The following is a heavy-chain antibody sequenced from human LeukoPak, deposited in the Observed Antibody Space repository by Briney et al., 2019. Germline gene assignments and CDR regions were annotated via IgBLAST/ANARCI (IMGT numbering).Heavy chain of an antibody. D-gene: IGHD2-2*01. V-gene: IGHV1-18*01. CDR2: ISAYNGNT. Sequence: GASVKVSCKASGYTCTSYGTSWVRQAPGQGLEWMGWISAYNGNTNYAQKLQGRVTMTTDTSTSTAYMELRSLRSDDTAVYYCARGAALVPAADFDYWGQGTLVTVSS. CDR1: GYTCTSYG. J-gene: IGHJ4*02. CDR3: ARGAALVPAADFDY.